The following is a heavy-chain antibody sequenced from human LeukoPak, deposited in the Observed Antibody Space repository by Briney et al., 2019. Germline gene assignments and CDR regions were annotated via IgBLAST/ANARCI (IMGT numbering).Heavy chain of an antibody. J-gene: IGHJ4*02. Sequence: PSETLSLTCAVYGGSFSGYYWSWIRQPPGKGLEWIGKINHSGSTNYNPSLKSRVTISVDTSKNQFSLKLSSVTAADTAVYYCARLDSAVDYFDYWGQGTLVTVSS. CDR3: ARLDSAVDYFDY. D-gene: IGHD2-2*01. CDR1: GGSFSGYY. CDR2: INHSGST. V-gene: IGHV4-34*01.